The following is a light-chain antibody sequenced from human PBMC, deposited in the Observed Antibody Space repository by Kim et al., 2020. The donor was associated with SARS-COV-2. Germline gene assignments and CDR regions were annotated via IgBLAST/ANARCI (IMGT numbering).Light chain of an antibody. CDR3: CSYAHKDLWV. CDR2: DVS. J-gene: IGLJ3*02. V-gene: IGLV2-11*01. Sequence: QSALTQPRSVSGSPGQAVTISCTGTSSDVGGYNYVSWYQQLPGKAPKLMIYDVSERPSGVPDRFSGSKSGNTASLTVSGLQAEDEADYYCCSYAHKDLWVFGGGTKVTVL. CDR1: SSDVGGYNY.